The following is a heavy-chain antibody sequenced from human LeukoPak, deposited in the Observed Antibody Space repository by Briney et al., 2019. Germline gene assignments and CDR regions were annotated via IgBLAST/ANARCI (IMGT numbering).Heavy chain of an antibody. CDR1: GFTVSSNY. Sequence: PGGSLRLSCAASGFTVSSNYMSWVRQAPGKGLEWVSVIYSCGSTYYADSVKGRFTISRDNSKNTLYLQINSLRAEDTAVYYCARVRNGGYCRSTSYEFDYWGQGTLVTVSS. CDR2: IYSCGST. CDR3: ARVRNGGYCRSTSYEFDY. J-gene: IGHJ4*02. V-gene: IGHV3-66*03. D-gene: IGHD2-2*01.